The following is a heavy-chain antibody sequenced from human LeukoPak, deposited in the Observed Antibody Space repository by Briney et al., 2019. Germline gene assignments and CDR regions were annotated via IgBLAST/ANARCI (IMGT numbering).Heavy chain of an antibody. CDR3: ARAHRGYSYGPPFIDY. CDR1: GYTFTSYT. J-gene: IGHJ4*02. Sequence: ASVKVSCKASGYTFTSYTMNWVRQAPGQGLEWMGWINTNTGNPTYAQGFTGRFVFSLDTSVSTAYLQITSLKAEDTAVYYCARAHRGYSYGPPFIDYWGQGTLVTVSS. D-gene: IGHD5-18*01. V-gene: IGHV7-4-1*02. CDR2: INTNTGNP.